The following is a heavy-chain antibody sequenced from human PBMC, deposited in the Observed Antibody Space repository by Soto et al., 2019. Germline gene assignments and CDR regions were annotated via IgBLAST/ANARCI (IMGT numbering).Heavy chain of an antibody. Sequence: QVQLQQWGAGLLKPSETLSLTCAVYGGSFSGYYWTWIRQPPGKGLEWIGEIYHSGSTNYNPSLKSRATISVDTSKNQFSLNLNSVTAADTAVYYCAKGGGSLWSWGQGTLVTVSS. CDR3: AKGGGSLWS. CDR1: GGSFSGYY. D-gene: IGHD3-10*01. CDR2: IYHSGST. V-gene: IGHV4-34*01. J-gene: IGHJ5*02.